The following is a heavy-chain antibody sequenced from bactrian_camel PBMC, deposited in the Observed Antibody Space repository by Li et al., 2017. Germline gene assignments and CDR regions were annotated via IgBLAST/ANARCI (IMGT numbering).Heavy chain of an antibody. J-gene: IGHJ4*01. V-gene: IGHV3S25*01. CDR2: IYSGGTST. Sequence: GGDSVQTGGSLSLSCAASGNTYSIKCMGWIRQAPGKGLEWVSTIYSGGTSTYYRDSVKGRFTVSRDNGKSIAYLQMNSLKTEDTAVYYCATGLLADHGLGLGTQVTVS. CDR1: GNTYSIKC. D-gene: IGHD5*01.